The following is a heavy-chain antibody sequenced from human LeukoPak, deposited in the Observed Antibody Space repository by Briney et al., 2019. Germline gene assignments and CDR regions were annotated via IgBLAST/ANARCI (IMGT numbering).Heavy chain of an antibody. J-gene: IGHJ4*02. Sequence: GASVQVSFQASGYHFTPHSMHWGRAAPGQGGEWMGWINPNSGGTDCAQRFQGRVTMTRDTSITMLYMEMSSLTPDDTAVYYCARTGYCNDGKCYTFDYWGQGTLVTVSS. D-gene: IGHD2-15*01. CDR1: GYHFTPHS. CDR2: INPNSGGT. V-gene: IGHV1-2*02. CDR3: ARTGYCNDGKCYTFDY.